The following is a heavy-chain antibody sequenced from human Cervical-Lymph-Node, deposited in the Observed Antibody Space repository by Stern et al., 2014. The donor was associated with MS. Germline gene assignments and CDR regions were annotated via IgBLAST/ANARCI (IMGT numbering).Heavy chain of an antibody. Sequence: QVQLVQSGAEVKRPGSSVTVSCKSSGDTFSDHSISWLRRAPGHGLAWVGGIIPLFGAADYAQMFQGRVTITADESTTTSYMELSSLRSEDTAMYYCARGAYCGGDCYWGWFDSWGQGTLVTVSS. D-gene: IGHD2-21*02. V-gene: IGHV1-69*01. CDR3: ARGAYCGGDCYWGWFDS. CDR1: GDTFSDHS. J-gene: IGHJ5*01. CDR2: IIPLFGAA.